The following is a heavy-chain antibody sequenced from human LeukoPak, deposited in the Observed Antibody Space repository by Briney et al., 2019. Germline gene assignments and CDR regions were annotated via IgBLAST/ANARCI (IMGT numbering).Heavy chain of an antibody. CDR1: GYTFTGYY. V-gene: IGHV1-8*02. CDR3: ARVGYSSSDYYYYGMDA. CDR2: MNPNSGNT. J-gene: IGHJ6*02. D-gene: IGHD6-6*01. Sequence: ASVKVSCKASGYTFTGYYMHWVRQAPGQGLEWMGWMNPNSGNTGYAQKFQGRVTMTRNTSISTAYMELSSLRSEDTAVYYCARVGYSSSDYYYYGMDAWGQGTTVTVSS.